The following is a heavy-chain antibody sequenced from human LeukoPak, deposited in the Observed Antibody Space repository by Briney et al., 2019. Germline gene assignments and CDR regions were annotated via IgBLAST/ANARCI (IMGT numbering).Heavy chain of an antibody. J-gene: IGHJ5*02. V-gene: IGHV1-69*04. Sequence: SVKVSCKASGGTFSSYAISWVRQAPGQGLEWMGRIIPILGIANYAQKFQGRVTITADKSTGTAYMELSSLRSEDTAVYYCARERYSSSSGFDPWGQGTLVTVSS. CDR1: GGTFSSYA. CDR2: IIPILGIA. CDR3: ARERYSSSSGFDP. D-gene: IGHD6-6*01.